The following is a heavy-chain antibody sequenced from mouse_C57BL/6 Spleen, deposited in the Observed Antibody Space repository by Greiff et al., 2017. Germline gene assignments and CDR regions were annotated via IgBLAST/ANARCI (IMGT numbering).Heavy chain of an antibody. CDR1: GYTFTDYY. CDR3: ARPVYDGYYPHYFDY. D-gene: IGHD2-3*01. Sequence: EVKLQQSGPELVKPGASVKISCKASGYTFTDYYMNWVKQSHGKSLEWIGDINPNNGGTSYNQKFKGKATLTVDKSSSTAYMELRSLTSEDAAVYYCARPVYDGYYPHYFDYWGKGTTLTVSS. V-gene: IGHV1-26*01. CDR2: INPNNGGT. J-gene: IGHJ2*01.